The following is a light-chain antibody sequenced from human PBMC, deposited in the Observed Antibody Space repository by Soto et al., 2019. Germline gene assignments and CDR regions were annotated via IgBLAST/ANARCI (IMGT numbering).Light chain of an antibody. CDR3: QKYDNVPT. J-gene: IGKJ1*01. CDR2: AAS. CDR1: QGISNA. Sequence: DNQVTQSPSSLSASVGDRVTITCRASQGISNALAWCQQRPGKVPRLLMYAASTLQSGVPSRFSGSGSGTDFTLTISSLQPEDVAAYYCQKYDNVPTFGQGTKVDIK. V-gene: IGKV1-27*01.